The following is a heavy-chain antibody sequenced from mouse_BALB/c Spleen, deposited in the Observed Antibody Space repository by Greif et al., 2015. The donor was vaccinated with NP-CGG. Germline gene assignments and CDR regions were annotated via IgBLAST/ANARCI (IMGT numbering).Heavy chain of an antibody. CDR1: GFTFSSYA. J-gene: IGHJ3*01. D-gene: IGHD2-4*01. CDR2: ISSGGST. Sequence: DVMLVESGGGLVKPGGSLKLSCAASGFTFSSYAMSWVRQTPEKRLEWVASISSGGSTYYPDSVKGRFTISRDNARNILYLQMSSLRSEDTAMYYCARGYDYDDGGTPFAYWGQGTLVNVSA. CDR3: ARGYDYDDGGTPFAY. V-gene: IGHV5-6-5*01.